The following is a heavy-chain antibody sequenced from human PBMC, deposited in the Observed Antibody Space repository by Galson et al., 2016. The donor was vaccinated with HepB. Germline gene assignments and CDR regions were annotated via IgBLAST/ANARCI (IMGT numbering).Heavy chain of an antibody. CDR2: ISSLGDIQ. CDR1: GFNFKTYT. D-gene: IGHD3-3*01. V-gene: IGHV3-30-3*01. CDR3: AREGEPYDFWSGSLAY. Sequence: SLRLSCAASGFNFKTYTMHWVRQGPGKGLEWVATISSLGDIQYYADSVKGRFTISRDNAKNSLYLQMNSLRAEDTAVYYCAREGEPYDFWSGSLAYWGQGTLVTVSS. J-gene: IGHJ4*02.